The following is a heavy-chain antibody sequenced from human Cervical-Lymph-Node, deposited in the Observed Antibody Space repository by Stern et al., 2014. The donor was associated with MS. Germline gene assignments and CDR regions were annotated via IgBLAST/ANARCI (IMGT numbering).Heavy chain of an antibody. CDR1: GGSISTYY. D-gene: IGHD3-22*01. Sequence: QVQLQESGPGLVKASETLSLTCTVSGGSISTYYWTWIRQPPGKGLEWIGEISYRGGTNYNPSLKSRVTLSVDTSKNQFSLKLSSVTAADTAVYYCARRDYYDTSTYYDDAFDIWGQGTMVTVSS. CDR2: ISYRGGT. J-gene: IGHJ3*02. V-gene: IGHV4-59*01. CDR3: ARRDYYDTSTYYDDAFDI.